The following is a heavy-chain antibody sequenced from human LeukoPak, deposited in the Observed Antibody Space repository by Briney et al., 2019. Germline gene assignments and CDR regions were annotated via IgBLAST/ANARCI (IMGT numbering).Heavy chain of an antibody. CDR1: GFPFSSYA. CDR3: AKRSAAANYYFDY. Sequence: GGSLRLSCAASGFPFSSYAMKWVRQAPGKGLEWVSGISGSGGGTYYADSAKGRFTISRDNSKNTLYLQMNSLRAEDTAVYYCAKRSAAANYYFDYWGQGTLVTVSS. V-gene: IGHV3-23*01. J-gene: IGHJ4*02. CDR2: ISGSGGGT. D-gene: IGHD6-13*01.